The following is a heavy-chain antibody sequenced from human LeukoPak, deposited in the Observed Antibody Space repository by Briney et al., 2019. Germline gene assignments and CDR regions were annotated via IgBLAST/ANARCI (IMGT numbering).Heavy chain of an antibody. D-gene: IGHD4-17*01. CDR1: GVSIISYY. J-gene: IGHJ6*03. CDR3: ARGGGDYYYYYYMDV. V-gene: IGHV4-4*07. CDR2: IHTSGST. Sequence: SEALSLTCTVSGVSIISYYWSWIRQPAGKGLEWIGRIHTSGSTNYNPSLKSRVTISVDTSKNQFSLKLSSVTAADTAVYYCARGGGDYYYYYYMDVWGKGTTVTVSS.